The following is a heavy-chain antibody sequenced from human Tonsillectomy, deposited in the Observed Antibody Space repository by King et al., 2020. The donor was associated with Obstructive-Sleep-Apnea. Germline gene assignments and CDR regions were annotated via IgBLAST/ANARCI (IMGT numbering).Heavy chain of an antibody. CDR2: IRYEESNK. CDR1: GVTFSRYG. Sequence: VQLVESGGGVVQPGRSLRLSCAASGVTFSRYGMHWVRQAPGKGLEWVAFIRYEESNKFYADSVKGRFTISRDNSKSTLYLQMNSLRGEDTAVYYCAKDSVAGFVDYWGQGTLVIVSS. J-gene: IGHJ4*02. D-gene: IGHD6-19*01. CDR3: AKDSVAGFVDY. V-gene: IGHV3-30*02.